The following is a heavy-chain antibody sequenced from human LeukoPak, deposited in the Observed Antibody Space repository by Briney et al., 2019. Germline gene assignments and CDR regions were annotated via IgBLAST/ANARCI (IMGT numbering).Heavy chain of an antibody. V-gene: IGHV3-21*04. D-gene: IGHD3-16*01. CDR3: ARGGGLDV. CDR2: ISSDSTSFK. J-gene: IGHJ6*02. Sequence: PGGSLRLSCAASGFTFSTYHFHWVRQAPGKGLEWVSTISSDSTSFKYYAHSVQGRFTISRDNAQNSLYLQMNSLRAEDTAVYYCARGGGLDVWGQGATVTVSS. CDR1: GFTFSTYH.